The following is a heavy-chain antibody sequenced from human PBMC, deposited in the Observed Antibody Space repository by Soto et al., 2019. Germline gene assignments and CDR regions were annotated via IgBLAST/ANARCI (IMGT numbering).Heavy chain of an antibody. CDR3: ARGHYGSLPGYFDY. J-gene: IGHJ4*02. CDR2: VYDDGSK. Sequence: EVPLVEAGGGLVQPGGSLRLACAASGFTVRNNYMGWVRQAPGTGLGWVSVVYDDGSKYKAGSVKGRCTITRDNSKNTVSLKKNSLRAEDTAVYYCARGHYGSLPGYFDYWGQGTLVTVSS. V-gene: IGHV3-66*01. D-gene: IGHD3-10*01. CDR1: GFTVRNNY.